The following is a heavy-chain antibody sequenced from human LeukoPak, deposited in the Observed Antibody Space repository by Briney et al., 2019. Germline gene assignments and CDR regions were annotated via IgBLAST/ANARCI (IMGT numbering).Heavy chain of an antibody. D-gene: IGHD1-26*01. V-gene: IGHV2-70*16. CDR2: IDWDNAK. J-gene: IGHJ3*02. CDR1: GFSLSSSGMC. CDR3: ARMYRRSGSHRDAFDI. Sequence: SGPVLVEPTQTLTLTCTFSGFSLSSSGMCVTWIRQPPGKALEWLARIDWDNAKFHNTSLKTRLTVSKDTSKNQVVLTMTNMDPVDTATYYCARMYRRSGSHRDAFDIWGRGTMVTVSS.